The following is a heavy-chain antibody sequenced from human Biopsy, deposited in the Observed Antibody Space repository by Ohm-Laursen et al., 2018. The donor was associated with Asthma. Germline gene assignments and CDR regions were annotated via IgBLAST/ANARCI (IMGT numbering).Heavy chain of an antibody. CDR3: ARCQVGYSSGWSLLLKKIYYSGMDV. CDR2: IMTVFGPT. D-gene: IGHD6-19*01. CDR1: GGTFSNFA. V-gene: IGHV1-69*13. J-gene: IGHJ6*02. Sequence: GASVKVSCKAPGGTFSNFAISWVRQAPGQGLEWLGGIMTVFGPTNYAQKFQGRVTITADESTSTAYMEVTSLRSEDTAIYYCARCQVGYSSGWSLLLKKIYYSGMDVWGQGTAVTVSS.